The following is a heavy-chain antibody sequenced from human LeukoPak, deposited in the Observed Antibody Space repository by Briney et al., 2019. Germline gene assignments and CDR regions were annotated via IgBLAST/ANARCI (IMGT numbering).Heavy chain of an antibody. J-gene: IGHJ6*03. Sequence: SETLSLTCDVSGYSITSGYYWGWFRQPPGKGLEWIGSIYHSGSTYYNPSLKGRVTISVDTSKNQFSLKLSSVTAADTAVYYCARGAVTNYYYYYMDVWGKGTTVTVSS. CDR2: IYHSGST. CDR1: GYSITSGYY. D-gene: IGHD4-11*01. CDR3: ARGAVTNYYYYYMDV. V-gene: IGHV4-38-2*01.